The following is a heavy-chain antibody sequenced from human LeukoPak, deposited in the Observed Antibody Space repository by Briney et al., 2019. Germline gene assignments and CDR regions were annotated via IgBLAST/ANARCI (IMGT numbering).Heavy chain of an antibody. CDR1: GGSIGSDY. CDR3: ARGRSSWNYDY. J-gene: IGHJ4*02. D-gene: IGHD6-13*01. V-gene: IGHV4-59*13. Sequence: SETLSLTCSVSGGSIGSDYWTWIRQSPGRGLEWIGYIYYIGSTNYNPSLKSRVKISVDTSKNEVFLNLTSVTTADTALYYCARGRSSWNYDYWGQGTLVTVSS. CDR2: IYYIGST.